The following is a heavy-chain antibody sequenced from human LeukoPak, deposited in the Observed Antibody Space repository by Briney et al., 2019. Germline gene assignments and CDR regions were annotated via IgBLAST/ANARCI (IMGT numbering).Heavy chain of an antibody. J-gene: IGHJ2*01. Sequence: GGSLRLSCAASGFTFSIYAMTWVRQAPGKGLEWVSAISGSGGSTYYADSVKGRFTISRDNSKNTLYLQMNSLRAEDTAVYYCAREGRYDSSGYYLYWYFDLWGRGTLVTVSS. D-gene: IGHD3-22*01. CDR2: ISGSGGST. V-gene: IGHV3-23*01. CDR3: AREGRYDSSGYYLYWYFDL. CDR1: GFTFSIYA.